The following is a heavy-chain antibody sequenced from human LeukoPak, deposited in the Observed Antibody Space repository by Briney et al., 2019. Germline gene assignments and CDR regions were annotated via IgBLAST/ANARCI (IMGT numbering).Heavy chain of an antibody. V-gene: IGHV3-48*01. CDR2: IGSSGSTI. CDR1: GFTFISYT. J-gene: IGHJ6*04. Sequence: GGSLRLSCAVSGFTFISYTMNWVRQAPGKGLEWVSFIGSSGSTIYYADSVQGRFTISRDNAKNSLYLQMDSLRAEDTAVYYCARVNFAAAAMDVWGKGTTVTVSS. CDR3: ARVNFAAAAMDV. D-gene: IGHD6-13*01.